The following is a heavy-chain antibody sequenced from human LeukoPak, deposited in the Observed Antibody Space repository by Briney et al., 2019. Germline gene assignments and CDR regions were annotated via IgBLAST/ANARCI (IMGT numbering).Heavy chain of an antibody. J-gene: IGHJ3*02. V-gene: IGHV4-59*01. D-gene: IGHD3-10*01. CDR1: GGSISSYY. Sequence: PSETLSLNCTVSGGSISSYYWSWIRQPPGKGLEGSVYIYNNGSTNYNPSLKSRVTISGDTSKNQFSLKLSSVTAADTAVYYCARDGVYYGSGVEGAFDIWGQGTMVTVSS. CDR3: ARDGVYYGSGVEGAFDI. CDR2: IYNNGST.